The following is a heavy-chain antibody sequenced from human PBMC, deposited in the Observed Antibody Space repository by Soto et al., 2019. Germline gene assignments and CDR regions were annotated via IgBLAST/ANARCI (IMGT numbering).Heavy chain of an antibody. CDR1: GFTFSDYY. CDR2: ISSSSSYT. V-gene: IGHV3-11*06. CDR3: ARDRRDGYKTHQLDY. Sequence: GGSLRLSCAASGFTFSDYYMSWIRQAPGKGLEWVSYISSSSSYTNHADSVKGRFTISRDNAKNSLYLQMNSLRAEDTAVYYCARDRRDGYKTHQLDYWGQGTLVTVSS. D-gene: IGHD5-12*01. J-gene: IGHJ4*02.